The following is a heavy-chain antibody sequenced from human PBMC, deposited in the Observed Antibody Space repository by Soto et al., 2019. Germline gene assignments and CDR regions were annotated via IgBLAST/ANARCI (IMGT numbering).Heavy chain of an antibody. CDR3: ARGCSGGTNCFYFDF. CDR2: ISNDGSRK. J-gene: IGHJ4*02. Sequence: QVQLVESGGGVVQPGRSLRLSCAASGFTFGNFGIHWVRQAPGKGLEWVADISNDGSRKYYAGSVQGRFTISRDNSMNTVYLQMDSLRAEDTAVYFCARGCSGGTNCFYFDFWGQGILVTVSS. D-gene: IGHD6-13*01. V-gene: IGHV3-30*03. CDR1: GFTFGNFG.